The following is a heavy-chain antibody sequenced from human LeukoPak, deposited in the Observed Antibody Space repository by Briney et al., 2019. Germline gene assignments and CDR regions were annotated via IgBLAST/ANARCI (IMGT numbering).Heavy chain of an antibody. CDR3: ASLRWEWLRFRAFDI. Sequence: SETLSLTCTVSGGSISSSSYYWGWIRQPPGKGLEWIGSIYYSGNTYYNPSLKSRVTISVDTSKNQFSLKLSSVTAADTAVYYCASLRWEWLRFRAFDIWGQGTMVTVSS. V-gene: IGHV4-39*07. CDR2: IYYSGNT. D-gene: IGHD5-12*01. CDR1: GGSISSSSYY. J-gene: IGHJ3*02.